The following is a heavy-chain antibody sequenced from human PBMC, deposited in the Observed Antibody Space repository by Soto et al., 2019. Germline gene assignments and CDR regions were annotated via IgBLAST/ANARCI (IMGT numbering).Heavy chain of an antibody. CDR1: GFTFSDYY. CDR2: ISSSSSYT. Sequence: PGGSLRLSCAASGFTFSDYYMSWIRQAPGKGLEWVSYISSSSSYTNYADSVKGRFTISRDNAKNSLYLQMNSLRAEDTAVYYCATDYYDSSGYLGYWGQGTLVTVSS. CDR3: ATDYYDSSGYLGY. D-gene: IGHD3-22*01. J-gene: IGHJ4*02. V-gene: IGHV3-11*03.